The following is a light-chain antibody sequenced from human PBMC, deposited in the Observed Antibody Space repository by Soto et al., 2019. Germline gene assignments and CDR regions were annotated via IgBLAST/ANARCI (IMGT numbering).Light chain of an antibody. CDR1: QGISNY. CDR2: AAS. CDR3: QKYNRALFT. V-gene: IGKV1-27*01. J-gene: IGKJ3*01. Sequence: DIQMTQSPSSLSASVGDRATITCRASQGISNYLAWYQQKPGKVPKLLIYAASTLQSGVPSRFSGSGSGTDFTITISRLSHEYVATYYCQKYNRALFTFGHGTKLDIK.